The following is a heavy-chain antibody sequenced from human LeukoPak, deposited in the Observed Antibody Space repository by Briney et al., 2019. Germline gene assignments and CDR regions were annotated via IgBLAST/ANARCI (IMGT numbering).Heavy chain of an antibody. D-gene: IGHD4-11*01. V-gene: IGHV1-2*02. CDR2: INPNSGGT. J-gene: IGHJ6*02. CDR3: AREGYSNPQYYGMDV. Sequence: ASVKVSCKASGYTFTGYYMHWVRQAPGQGLEWMGWINPNSGGTNYAQKLQGRVTMTTDTSTSTAYMELRRLRSDDTAVYYCAREGYSNPQYYGMDVWGQGTTVTVSS. CDR1: GYTFTGYY.